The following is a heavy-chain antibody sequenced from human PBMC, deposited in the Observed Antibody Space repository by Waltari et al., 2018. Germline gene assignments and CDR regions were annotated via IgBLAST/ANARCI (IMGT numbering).Heavy chain of an antibody. Sequence: EVQLVEFGGGLVKTGWSLSLSCAASGFPFSSYRMNWLRQAPGKGLEWVSSISSSSSYIYYADSVKGRFTISRDNAKNSLYLQMNSLRAEDTAVYYCARGEAAAGGRDYWGQGTLVTVSS. CDR1: GFPFSSYR. J-gene: IGHJ4*02. V-gene: IGHV3-21*01. D-gene: IGHD6-13*01. CDR3: ARGEAAAGGRDY. CDR2: ISSSSSYI.